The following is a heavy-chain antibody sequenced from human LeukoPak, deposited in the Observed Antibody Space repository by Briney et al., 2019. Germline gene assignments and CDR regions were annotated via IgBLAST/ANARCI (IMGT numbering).Heavy chain of an antibody. CDR3: ARARYFDWSPFDP. D-gene: IGHD3-9*01. V-gene: IGHV4-34*01. CDR1: GGSFSGYH. Sequence: SETLSLTCAVYGGSFSGYHWSWIRQSPGKGLEWIGEINHSESTNYNPSLKSRITISVDTSKNQFSLKLNSATAADTAVYYCARARYFDWSPFDPWGQGTLVTVSS. CDR2: INHSEST. J-gene: IGHJ5*02.